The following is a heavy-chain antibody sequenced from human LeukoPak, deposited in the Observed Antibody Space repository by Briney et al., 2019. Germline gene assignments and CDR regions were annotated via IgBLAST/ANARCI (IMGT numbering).Heavy chain of an antibody. D-gene: IGHD1/OR15-1a*01. V-gene: IGHV4-34*01. CDR2: INHSGST. J-gene: IGHJ4*02. CDR1: GGSFSGYY. CDR3: AAREQGRVLSY. Sequence: SETLSLTCTVYGGSFSGYYWSWIRQPPGKGLEWIGEINHSGSTNYNPSLKSRVTISVDTSKNQFSLKLTSVTAADTAVFYCAAREQGRVLSYWGQGTLVTVSS.